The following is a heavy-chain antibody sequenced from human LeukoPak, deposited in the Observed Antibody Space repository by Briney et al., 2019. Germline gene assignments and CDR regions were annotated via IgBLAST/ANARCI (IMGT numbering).Heavy chain of an antibody. D-gene: IGHD3-10*01. CDR3: ARLERAMVRGVNS. J-gene: IGHJ4*02. V-gene: IGHV4-4*02. Sequence: SETLSLTCAVSGGSISSSNWWSWVRQPPGKGLEWIGEIYHSGSTNYNPSLKSRVTISVDKSKNQFSLKLSSVTAADTAVYYCARLERAMVRGVNSWGQGTLVTVSS. CDR1: GGSISSSNW. CDR2: IYHSGST.